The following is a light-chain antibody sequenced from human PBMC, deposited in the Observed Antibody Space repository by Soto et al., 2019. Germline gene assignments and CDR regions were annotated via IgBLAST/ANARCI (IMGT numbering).Light chain of an antibody. CDR3: MQPLQSWT. CDR2: LGS. CDR1: QSLLHSNGYNY. Sequence: DIVMTQSPLSLPVTPGEPASISCRCSQSLLHSNGYNYLDWYLQKPGQSPQLLIYLGSNRASGVPDRFSGSGSGTDFTLKISRVEAEDDGVYYCMQPLQSWTLGQGTKVDIK. V-gene: IGKV2-28*01. J-gene: IGKJ1*01.